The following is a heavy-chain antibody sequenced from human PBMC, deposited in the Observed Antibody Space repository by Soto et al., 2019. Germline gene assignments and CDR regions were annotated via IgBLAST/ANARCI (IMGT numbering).Heavy chain of an antibody. D-gene: IGHD3-9*01. CDR2: ISYDGSNK. Sequence: GGSLRLSCAASGFTFSSYVMHWVRQAPGKGLEWVAVISYDGSNKYYADSVKGRFTISRDNSKNTLYLQLNSLRAEDTAVYYCAKDLNYDILTGYSSYYYYGMDVWGQGTTVTVSS. V-gene: IGHV3-30*18. CDR3: AKDLNYDILTGYSSYYYYGMDV. J-gene: IGHJ6*02. CDR1: GFTFSSYV.